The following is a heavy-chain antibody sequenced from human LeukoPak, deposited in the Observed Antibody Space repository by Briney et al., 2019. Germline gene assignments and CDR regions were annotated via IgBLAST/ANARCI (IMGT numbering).Heavy chain of an antibody. Sequence: ASLKVSCKASGYTFSSYYVHSVREAPGHGLEWMGLINPTGGSTGYAQKFQGRVTMTRDMSTSTDYMELSSLRSEDTAIYYCARDNSVGDNAWWFDPWGQGTLVTVSS. CDR3: ARDNSVGDNAWWFDP. V-gene: IGHV1-46*01. J-gene: IGHJ5*02. CDR1: GYTFSSYY. CDR2: INPTGGST. D-gene: IGHD1-26*01.